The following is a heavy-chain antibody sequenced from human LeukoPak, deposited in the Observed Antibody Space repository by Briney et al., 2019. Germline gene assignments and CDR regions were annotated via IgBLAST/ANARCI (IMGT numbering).Heavy chain of an antibody. Sequence: GGSLRLSCAASGFTFSSYAMHWVRQAPGKGLEWVAVISYDGSNKYYADSVKGRFTISRDNSKNTLYLQMNSLRAEDTAVYYCARESREELLYAFHIWGQGTMVTVYS. D-gene: IGHD1-26*01. CDR1: GFTFSSYA. CDR2: ISYDGSNK. V-gene: IGHV3-30-3*01. J-gene: IGHJ3*02. CDR3: ARESREELLYAFHI.